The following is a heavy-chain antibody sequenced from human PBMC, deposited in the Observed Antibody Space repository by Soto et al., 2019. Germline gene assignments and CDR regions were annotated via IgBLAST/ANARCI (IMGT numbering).Heavy chain of an antibody. J-gene: IGHJ6*03. V-gene: IGHV1-3*01. CDR3: SRGHLAVVPVASWFYYMDV. CDR2: TNAGNGNT. CDR1: GYTFTNYA. Sequence: QVPLVQSGAEVEKPGSSVKVSCKASGYTFTNYAVHWVRQAPGQRLERMGWTNAGNGNTRYSQKFQGRVTITKDTLARTVYMELSSLRYEDMAAYYCSRGHLAVVPVASWFYYMDVWGKETTVTVSS. D-gene: IGHD2-2*01.